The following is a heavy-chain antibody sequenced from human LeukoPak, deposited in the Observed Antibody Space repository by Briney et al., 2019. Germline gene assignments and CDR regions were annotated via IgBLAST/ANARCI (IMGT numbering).Heavy chain of an antibody. CDR2: ISAYNGNT. Sequence: ASVKVSCKASGYTFTSYGISWVRQAPGQGLEWMGWISAYNGNTNYAQKLQGRVTMTTDTSTSTAYMELRSLRSDDTAVYYCARDPVADSSGYYGLVDYWGQGTLVTVSS. CDR3: ARDPVADSSGYYGLVDY. D-gene: IGHD3-22*01. V-gene: IGHV1-18*01. CDR1: GYTFTSYG. J-gene: IGHJ4*02.